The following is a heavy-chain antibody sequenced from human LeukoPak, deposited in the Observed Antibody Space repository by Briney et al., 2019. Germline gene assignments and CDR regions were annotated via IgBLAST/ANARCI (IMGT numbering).Heavy chain of an antibody. J-gene: IGHJ6*03. D-gene: IGHD5-18*01. CDR2: ISAYNGNT. CDR3: ARGAQLWSPGGFYYYYMDV. Sequence: ASVKVSCKASGYTFTSYGISWVRQAPGQGLEWMGWISAYNGNTNYAQKLQGRVTITTDESTSTAYMELSSLRSEDTAVYYCARGAQLWSPGGFYYYYMDVWGKGTTVTVSS. CDR1: GYTFTSYG. V-gene: IGHV1-18*01.